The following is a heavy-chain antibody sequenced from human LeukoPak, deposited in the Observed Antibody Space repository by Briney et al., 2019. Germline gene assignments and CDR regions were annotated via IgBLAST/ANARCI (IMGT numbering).Heavy chain of an antibody. CDR2: ISYDGSQK. V-gene: IGHV3-30*18. J-gene: IGHJ4*02. D-gene: IGHD6-13*01. CDR1: GFTFSSYG. CDR3: VKDQQGPGYLFEF. Sequence: GRSLRLSCAASGFTFSSYGMHWVRQAPGKGLEWVAIISYDGSQKYYADSVKGRFTISRDNSRNTLYLQMNSLRVEDTAVFYCVKDQQGPGYLFEFWGQGTLVTVSS.